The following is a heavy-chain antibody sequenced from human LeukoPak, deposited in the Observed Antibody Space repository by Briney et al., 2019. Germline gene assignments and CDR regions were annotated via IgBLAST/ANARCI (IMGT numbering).Heavy chain of an antibody. Sequence: GGSRRLSGATSGFTFSSHWMSWVRQAPGKGLEWVANISPDGSEKYYVDSLKGRFTISRDNAKNSLYLQVNSLRAGDTALYYCARDIVPPGLFWDYWGQGTLVTVSS. D-gene: IGHD2-2*01. J-gene: IGHJ4*02. CDR1: GFTFSSHW. V-gene: IGHV3-7*05. CDR2: ISPDGSEK. CDR3: ARDIVPPGLFWDY.